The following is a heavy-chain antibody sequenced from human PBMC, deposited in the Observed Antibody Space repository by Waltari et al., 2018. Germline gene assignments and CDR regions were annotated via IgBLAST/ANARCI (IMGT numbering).Heavy chain of an antibody. J-gene: IGHJ3*02. CDR1: GYTFTGYY. V-gene: IGHV1-2*02. CDR3: ARGVVAAPKGCAFDI. CDR2: INPNRGGT. Sequence: QVQLVQSGAEVKKPGASVQVSCKASGYTFTGYYMHWVRPAPGQGLEWMGRINPNRGGTNYAQKFQGRVTMTRDTSISPAYMELSRLRSDDTAVYYCARGVVAAPKGCAFDIWGQGTMVTVSS. D-gene: IGHD2-15*01.